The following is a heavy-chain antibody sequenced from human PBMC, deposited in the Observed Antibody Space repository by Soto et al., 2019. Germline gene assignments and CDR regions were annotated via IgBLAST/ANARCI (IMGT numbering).Heavy chain of an antibody. J-gene: IGHJ4*02. V-gene: IGHV4-39*01. D-gene: IGHD1-26*01. CDR2: FYYSGST. CDR3: ARSLYSGSYLHFDY. CDR1: GGSISSGPYS. Sequence: SETLSLTCTVSGGSISSGPYSWGWIRQPPGKGLEWIGTFYYSGSTRYNPSLESRVTISVDTSKNQFSLRVSSVTAADTAVYYCARSLYSGSYLHFDYWGQGTLVTVSS.